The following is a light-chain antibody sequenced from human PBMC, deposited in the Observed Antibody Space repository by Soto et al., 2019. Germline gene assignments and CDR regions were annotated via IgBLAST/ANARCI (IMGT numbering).Light chain of an antibody. CDR3: SSYTSTSTLV. Sequence: QSVLTQPASVSGSPGQSITISCTGTRSDVGGYKYVSWYQHHPGKAPKLVMYGVNDRPSGVSNRFSGGKSGNTASLTISGLQVEDESDYYCSSYTSTSTLVFGGGTKLTVL. CDR2: GVN. CDR1: RSDVGGYKY. J-gene: IGLJ2*01. V-gene: IGLV2-14*01.